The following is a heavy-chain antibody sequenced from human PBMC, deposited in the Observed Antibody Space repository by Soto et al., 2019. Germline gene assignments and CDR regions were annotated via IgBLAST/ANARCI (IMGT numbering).Heavy chain of an antibody. CDR2: INHSGST. D-gene: IGHD5-12*01. Sequence: SETLSLTCAVYGGSFSGYYWSWIRQPPGKGLEWIGEINHSGSTKYNPSLKRRVTISVDTPKNQFSLKLSSVTAADTAVYYFARWNHYSGDDLIYYFDYWGQGTLVTVSS. CDR3: ARWNHYSGDDLIYYFDY. J-gene: IGHJ4*02. V-gene: IGHV4-34*01. CDR1: GGSFSGYY.